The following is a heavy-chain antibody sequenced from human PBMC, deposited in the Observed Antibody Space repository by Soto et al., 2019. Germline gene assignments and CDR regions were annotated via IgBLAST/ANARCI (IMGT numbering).Heavy chain of an antibody. V-gene: IGHV3-33*01. CDR2: IWFDGSNT. CDR3: ATTGPY. J-gene: IGHJ4*02. CDR1: GFTFSSYG. Sequence: QVQLVESGGGVVQPGRSLRLSCAASGFTFSSYGMNWVRQAPGKGLEWVAVIWFDGSNTFYADSVKGRFTISRDNSKITVSLAMNSLRYEDSAAYYCATTGPYWGQGTLVTVSS.